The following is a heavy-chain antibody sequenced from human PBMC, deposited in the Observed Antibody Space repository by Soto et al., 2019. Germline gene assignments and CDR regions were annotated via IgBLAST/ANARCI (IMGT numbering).Heavy chain of an antibody. D-gene: IGHD3-9*01. V-gene: IGHV3-43*01. CDR3: ARDSYDILTGQKRYFDF. J-gene: IGHJ4*02. Sequence: VHLVESGGGVVEPGGSLRLSCAASGFTFEDYTMHWVRQGPGKGPEWISLISWDGGITDYSDSVKGRFISSRDNSKNSLYLQMNSLTSDDAALYFCARDSYDILTGQKRYFDFWGQGTLVTVSS. CDR2: ISWDGGIT. CDR1: GFTFEDYT.